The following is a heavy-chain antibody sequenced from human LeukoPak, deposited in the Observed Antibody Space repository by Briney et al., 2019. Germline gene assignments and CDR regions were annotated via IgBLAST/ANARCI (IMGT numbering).Heavy chain of an antibody. V-gene: IGHV3-7*01. CDR1: GFTFSNYW. Sequence: GGSLRLSCAASGFTFSNYWMTWVRQAPGKGLEWVANIKEDGSQKYYVDSVKGRFTISRDNAKNSLYLQMNTLRTEDTAVYYCAKERYGSSKLDYWGQGTLVTVSS. D-gene: IGHD6-13*01. CDR2: IKEDGSQK. CDR3: AKERYGSSKLDY. J-gene: IGHJ4*02.